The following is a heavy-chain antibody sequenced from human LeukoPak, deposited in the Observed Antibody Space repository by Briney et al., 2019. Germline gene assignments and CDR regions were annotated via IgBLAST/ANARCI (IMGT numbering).Heavy chain of an antibody. CDR3: ARAPEWLIFDY. Sequence: GGYLRLSCAASGFTVSSNYMSWVRQAPGKGLEWVSVIYSGGSTYYAESVKGRFTISRHNSKNTLYLQMNSLRAEDTAVYYCARAPEWLIFDYWGQGTLVTVSS. V-gene: IGHV3-53*04. J-gene: IGHJ4*02. CDR1: GFTVSSNY. D-gene: IGHD6-19*01. CDR2: IYSGGST.